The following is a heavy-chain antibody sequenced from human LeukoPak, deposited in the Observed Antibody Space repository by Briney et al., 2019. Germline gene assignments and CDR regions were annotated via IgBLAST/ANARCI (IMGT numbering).Heavy chain of an antibody. V-gene: IGHV3-33*01. J-gene: IGHJ4*02. CDR3: ARAALWLPLDC. Sequence: PGRSLRLSCAASGFTFSSYGMHWVRQAPGKGLEWVAVIWYDGSNKYYADSVKGRFTISRDNSKNTLYLQMNSLRAEDTAVYYCARAALWLPLDCWGQGTLVTVSS. CDR1: GFTFSSYG. D-gene: IGHD3-16*01. CDR2: IWYDGSNK.